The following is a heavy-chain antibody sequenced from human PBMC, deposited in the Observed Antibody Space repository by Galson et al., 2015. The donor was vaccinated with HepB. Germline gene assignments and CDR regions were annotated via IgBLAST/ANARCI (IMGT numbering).Heavy chain of an antibody. Sequence: SLRLSCAASGFTFSSYAMSWVRQAPGKGLEWVSAISGSGGSTYYADSVKGRFTISRDNSKNTLYLQSNSLRAEDTAVYYCAIMVRGVISDFDYWGQGTLVTVSS. J-gene: IGHJ4*02. CDR3: AIMVRGVISDFDY. D-gene: IGHD3-10*01. V-gene: IGHV3-23*01. CDR1: GFTFSSYA. CDR2: ISGSGGST.